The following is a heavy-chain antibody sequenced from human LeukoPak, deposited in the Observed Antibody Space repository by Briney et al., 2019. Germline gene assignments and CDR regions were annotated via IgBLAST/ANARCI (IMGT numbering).Heavy chain of an antibody. J-gene: IGHJ4*02. CDR1: GFTFSSYG. V-gene: IGHV3-33*01. Sequence: PGRSLRLSCAASGFTFSSYGMHWVRQAPARGLEWVAVIGFDGNNKFYADSVKGRFTISRDNSKNTLYLQMNSLRAEDTAVYYCASGSYGAYNYCDYWGQGTLVTVSS. CDR3: ASGSYGAYNYCDY. D-gene: IGHD4/OR15-4a*01. CDR2: IGFDGNNK.